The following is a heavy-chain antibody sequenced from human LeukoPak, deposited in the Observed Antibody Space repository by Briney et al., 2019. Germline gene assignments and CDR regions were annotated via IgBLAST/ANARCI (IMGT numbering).Heavy chain of an antibody. CDR3: ARGNSVTIFGVVIIPSRGYYYGMDV. Sequence: SETLSLTCAVYGGSFSGYYWSWIRQPPGKGLEWIGEINHSGSTNHSPSLKSRVTISVDTSNNQFSLKLSSVTAADTAVYYCARGNSVTIFGVVIIPSRGYYYGMDVWGQGTTVTVSS. CDR1: GGSFSGYY. V-gene: IGHV4-34*01. D-gene: IGHD3-3*01. J-gene: IGHJ6*02. CDR2: INHSGST.